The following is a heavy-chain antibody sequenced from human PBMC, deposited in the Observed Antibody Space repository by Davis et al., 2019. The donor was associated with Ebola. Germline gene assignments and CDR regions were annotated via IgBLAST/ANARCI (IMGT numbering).Heavy chain of an antibody. J-gene: IGHJ6*03. Sequence: GESLKISCAASGFTFSSYWMRWVRQAPGKGLEWVANIKQDGSEKYYVDSVKGRFTISRDNAKNSLYLQMNSLRAEDTAVYYCARDRESRITIFGVVQYYYYYYMDVWGKGTTVTVSS. V-gene: IGHV3-7*03. CDR2: IKQDGSEK. CDR1: GFTFSSYW. CDR3: ARDRESRITIFGVVQYYYYYYMDV. D-gene: IGHD3-3*01.